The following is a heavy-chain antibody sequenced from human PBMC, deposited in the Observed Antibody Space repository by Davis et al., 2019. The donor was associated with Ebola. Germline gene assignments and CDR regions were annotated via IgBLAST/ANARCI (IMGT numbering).Heavy chain of an antibody. V-gene: IGHV3-15*07. J-gene: IGHJ4*02. CDR3: AREVLRFLDFC. CDR1: GFTFSNAW. Sequence: GESLKISCAASGFTFSNAWMNWVRQAPGKGLEWVGRIKSKTDGGTTDYAAPVKGRFTISRDNAKNSLYLQMNSLRAEDTAVYYCAREVLRFLDFCWGQGTLVTVSS. D-gene: IGHD3-3*01. CDR2: IKSKTDGGTT.